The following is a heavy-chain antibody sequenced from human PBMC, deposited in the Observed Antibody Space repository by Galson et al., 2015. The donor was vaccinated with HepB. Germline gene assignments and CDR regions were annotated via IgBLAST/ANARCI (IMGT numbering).Heavy chain of an antibody. D-gene: IGHD1-26*01. Sequence: SLRLSCAISGFTFSHFGMHWVRQPPGKGLEWVSLMSHDGRNKYYSESVKGRFTISRDNSKSTLYLQMNSLRVEDTAVYYCVKNGRDVAMVAPFDPRGQGALAIVSS. CDR2: MSHDGRNK. V-gene: IGHV3-30*03. CDR1: GFTFSHFG. J-gene: IGHJ5*02. CDR3: VKNGRDVAMVAPFDP.